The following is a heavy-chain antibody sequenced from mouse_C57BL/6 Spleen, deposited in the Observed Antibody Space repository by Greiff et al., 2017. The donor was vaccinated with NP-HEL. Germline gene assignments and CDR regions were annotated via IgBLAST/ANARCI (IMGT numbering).Heavy chain of an antibody. Sequence: QVQLQQPGAELVRPGSSVKLSCKASGYTFTSYWMDWVKQRPGQGLEWIGNIYPSDSETHYNQKFKDKATLTVDKSSSTAYMQLSSLTSEDSAVYYCARRNYGSSYGFAYWGQGTLVNVAA. J-gene: IGHJ3*01. CDR2: IYPSDSET. D-gene: IGHD1-1*01. CDR1: GYTFTSYW. V-gene: IGHV1-61*01. CDR3: ARRNYGSSYGFAY.